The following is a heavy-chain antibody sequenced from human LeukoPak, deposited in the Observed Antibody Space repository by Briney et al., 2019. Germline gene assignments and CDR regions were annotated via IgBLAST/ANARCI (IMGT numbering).Heavy chain of an antibody. CDR1: GFTFSSYS. J-gene: IGHJ4*02. Sequence: GGSLRLSCAASGFTFSSYSMNWVRQAPGKGLEWVSSISSSSSYIYYADSVKGRFTTSRDNAKNSLYLQMNSLRAEDTAVYYCARAFNGKILEWSDYWGQGTLVTVSS. D-gene: IGHD3-3*01. V-gene: IGHV3-21*01. CDR2: ISSSSSYI. CDR3: ARAFNGKILEWSDY.